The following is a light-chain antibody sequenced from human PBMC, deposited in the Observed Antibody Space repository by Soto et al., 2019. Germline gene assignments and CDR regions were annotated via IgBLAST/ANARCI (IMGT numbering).Light chain of an antibody. CDR2: SNN. CDR1: SSNVGSNA. J-gene: IGLJ1*01. V-gene: IGLV1-44*01. CDR3: ATWDDSLNRYV. Sequence: QSVLTQPPSASESPGQRVTISCSGSSSNVGSNAVNWYQQLPGTAPTLLIYSNNERLSGVPDRFSGSKSGTSASLAISGLQSEDEADYYCATWDDSLNRYVFGTGTKVAVL.